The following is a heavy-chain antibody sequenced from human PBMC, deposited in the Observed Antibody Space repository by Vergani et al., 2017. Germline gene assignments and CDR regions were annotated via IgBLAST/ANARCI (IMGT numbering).Heavy chain of an antibody. CDR2: ISAYNGKT. CDR3: VRDKGDFNAFDI. Sequence: QVHLVQSGAEVKKPGASVKVSCKTSGYTFSGYGISWVRQAPGQGLEWMGWISAYNGKTDSAQKVQGRVTMTTDTSTSTAYMELRSLGSDDTAVYYCVRDKGDFNAFDIWGQGTMVTVSS. J-gene: IGHJ3*02. V-gene: IGHV1-18*01. CDR1: GYTFSGYG. D-gene: IGHD3-16*01.